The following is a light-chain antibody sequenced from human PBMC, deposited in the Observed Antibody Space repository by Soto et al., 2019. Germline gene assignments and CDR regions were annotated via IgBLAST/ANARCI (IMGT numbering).Light chain of an antibody. CDR3: QSYDTRLSAWV. J-gene: IGLJ3*02. CDR1: RSNIGAGYD. Sequence: QSVLTQPPSVSGAPGQRVTMSCTGNRSNIGAGYDVHWYQQLPGVAPKRLIYGNSNRPSGVPDRFSGSKSGTSASLVITGLQAEDEADYHCQSYDTRLSAWVFGGGTKLTVL. CDR2: GNS. V-gene: IGLV1-40*01.